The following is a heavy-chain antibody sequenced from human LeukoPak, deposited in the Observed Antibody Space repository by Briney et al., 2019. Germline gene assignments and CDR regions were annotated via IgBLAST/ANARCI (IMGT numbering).Heavy chain of an antibody. CDR2: IKHDGTEK. CDR1: GFTFSNYW. D-gene: IGHD3-10*01. CDR3: ASFGAP. V-gene: IGHV3-7*01. Sequence: GGSLRLSCAASGFTFSNYWISWVRQAPGKGLEWVANIKHDGTEKYYVDSVKGRFTISRDNAKNSLYLQMNSLRAEDTAVYYCASFGAPWGQGTLVTVSS. J-gene: IGHJ5*02.